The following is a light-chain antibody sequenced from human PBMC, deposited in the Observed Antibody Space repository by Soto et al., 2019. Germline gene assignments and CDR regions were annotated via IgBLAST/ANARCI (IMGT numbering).Light chain of an antibody. J-gene: IGLJ2*01. Sequence: QSALTQPASVFGSPGQSITISCTGTSRDVCGYNYVSWYQQHPGKAPKLMIYNVSNRPAGVSNRFSGSKSGNTASLTISGLQAEDEGHYYCSSFTSTNTVLFGGGTKLTVL. CDR1: SRDVCGYNY. V-gene: IGLV2-14*01. CDR3: SSFTSTNTVL. CDR2: NVS.